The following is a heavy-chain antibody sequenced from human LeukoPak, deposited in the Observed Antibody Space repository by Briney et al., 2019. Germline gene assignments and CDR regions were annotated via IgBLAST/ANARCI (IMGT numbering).Heavy chain of an antibody. J-gene: IGHJ4*02. D-gene: IGHD6-13*01. CDR3: ARGVAAAGDFDY. CDR1: GGSISSGGYY. Sequence: PSETLSLTCTVSGGSISSGGYYWSWIRQPPGKGLEWIGYIYHSGSTYYNPSLKSRVTISVDRSKNQFSLKLSSVTAADTAVYYCARGVAAAGDFDYWGQGTLVTVSS. V-gene: IGHV4-30-2*01. CDR2: IYHSGST.